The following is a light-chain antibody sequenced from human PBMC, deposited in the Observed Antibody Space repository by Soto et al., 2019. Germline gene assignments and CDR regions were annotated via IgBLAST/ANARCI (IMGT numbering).Light chain of an antibody. CDR3: QHYGSSTRT. J-gene: IGKJ1*01. CDR1: QSVSSGY. V-gene: IGKV3-20*01. CDR2: GAS. Sequence: ELVLTQSPATLSLSPGDTATLSCRATQSVSSGYLAWYQQKPGQAPRLLISGASSRATGIPDRFSGIGSGADFTLTITRLEPEDFAVYYCQHYGSSTRTFGQWTKVEIK.